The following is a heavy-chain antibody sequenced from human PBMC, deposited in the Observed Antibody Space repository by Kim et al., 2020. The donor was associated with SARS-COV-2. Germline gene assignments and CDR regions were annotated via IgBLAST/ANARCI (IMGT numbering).Heavy chain of an antibody. V-gene: IGHV4-59*01. Sequence: YNPSHKSRVTISVDTSKNQFSLKLSSVTAADTAVYYCAGTRGTYDPLFDYWGQGTLVTVSS. CDR3: AGTRGTYDPLFDY. D-gene: IGHD1-7*01. J-gene: IGHJ4*02.